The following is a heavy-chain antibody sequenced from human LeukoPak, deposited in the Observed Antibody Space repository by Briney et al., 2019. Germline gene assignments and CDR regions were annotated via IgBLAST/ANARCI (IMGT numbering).Heavy chain of an antibody. D-gene: IGHD6-13*01. V-gene: IGHV3-11*01. CDR3: ARGLRTGYSSSWYV. Sequence: PGGSLRLSCAASGFTFSDYYMSWICQAPGKGLEWVSYISSSGSTIYYADSVKGRFTISRDNAKNSLYLQMNSLRAEDTAVYYCARGLRTGYSSSWYVWGQGTLVTVSS. CDR1: GFTFSDYY. CDR2: ISSSGSTI. J-gene: IGHJ4*02.